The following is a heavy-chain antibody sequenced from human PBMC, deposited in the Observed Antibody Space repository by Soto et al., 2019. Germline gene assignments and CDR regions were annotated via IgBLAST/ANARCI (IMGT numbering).Heavy chain of an antibody. CDR3: ARTHYLDYIRWGLDP. J-gene: IGHJ5*02. CDR1: GYPFSDNQ. D-gene: IGHD4-17*01. Sequence: ASVKVSCKASGYPFSDNQIHWLRRAPGQGLEWMGRINPKSDDTNYAQKFQGRVTMTRDTSIDTAYLELTGLTSDDTATYYCARTHYLDYIRWGLDPWGQGTLVTVSS. V-gene: IGHV1-2*02. CDR2: INPKSDDT.